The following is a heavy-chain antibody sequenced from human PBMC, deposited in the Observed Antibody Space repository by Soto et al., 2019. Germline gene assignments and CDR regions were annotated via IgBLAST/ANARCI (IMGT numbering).Heavy chain of an antibody. D-gene: IGHD3-10*02. CDR1: GFSLSTYG. J-gene: IGHJ4*02. CDR2: ISNDGSNK. Sequence: GGSLRLSCAASGFSLSTYGMHWVRQAPGKGLEWVAFISNDGSNKYYADSVKGRFTISRDNSKNTLYLQMNSLRAEDTAVYFCAKDNDRGVINYFDYWGQGTLVTVSS. CDR3: AKDNDRGVINYFDY. V-gene: IGHV3-30*18.